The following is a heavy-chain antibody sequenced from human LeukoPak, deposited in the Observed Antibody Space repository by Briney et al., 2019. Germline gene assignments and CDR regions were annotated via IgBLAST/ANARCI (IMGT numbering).Heavy chain of an antibody. CDR3: ARTVTTQGDAFDI. CDR1: GYSFTSYW. Sequence: GESLKISCKGSGYSFTSYWIGWVRQMPGKGLEWMGIIYPGDSDTRYSPSFQGQVTISADKPISTAYLQWSSLKASDTAMYYCARTVTTQGDAFDIWGQGTMVTVSS. CDR2: IYPGDSDT. D-gene: IGHD4-17*01. J-gene: IGHJ3*02. V-gene: IGHV5-51*01.